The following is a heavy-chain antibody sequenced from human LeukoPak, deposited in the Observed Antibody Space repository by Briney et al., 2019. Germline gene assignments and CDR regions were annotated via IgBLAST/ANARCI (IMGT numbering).Heavy chain of an antibody. V-gene: IGHV3-73*01. D-gene: IGHD4-17*01. CDR2: IGSKAFNYAT. CDR1: GFTFSGCA. J-gene: IGHJ4*02. CDR3: ARQNPEPTVTTLVPVY. Sequence: GGSLRLSCAASGFTFSGCAVHWVRQAPGKGLEWVGRIGSKAFNYATVYAASVEGRFTISRDDSKHTAFLQMNSLKTEDTAVYYCARQNPEPTVTTLVPVYWGQGTLVTVSS.